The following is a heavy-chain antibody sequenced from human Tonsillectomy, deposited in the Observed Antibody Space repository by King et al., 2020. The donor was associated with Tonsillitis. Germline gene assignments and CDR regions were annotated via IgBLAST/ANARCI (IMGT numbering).Heavy chain of an antibody. CDR1: GGSISSYY. CDR3: ARHGGSGSYYNGWFQTTAKHYFDY. J-gene: IGHJ4*02. V-gene: IGHV4-59*08. CDR2: IYYSGST. D-gene: IGHD3-10*01. Sequence: QLQESGPGLVKPSETLSLTCTVSGGSISSYYWSWIRQPPGKGLEWIGYIYYSGSTNYNPSLKSRVTISVDTSKNQFSLELSPVTAADTAVYYCARHGGSGSYYNGWFQTTAKHYFDYWGQGTLVTVSS.